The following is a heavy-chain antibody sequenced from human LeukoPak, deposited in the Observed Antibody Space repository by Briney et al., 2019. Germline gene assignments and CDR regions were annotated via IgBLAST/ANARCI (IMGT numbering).Heavy chain of an antibody. Sequence: GGSLRLPCAASGFTFSSYGMHWVRQAPGKGLEWVAVISYDGSNKYYADSVKGRFTISRDNSKNTLYLQMNSLRAEDTAVYYCAKDMRYGIQYLYYYGMDVWGQGTTVTVSS. CDR3: AKDMRYGIQYLYYYGMDV. CDR2: ISYDGSNK. CDR1: GFTFSSYG. V-gene: IGHV3-30*18. J-gene: IGHJ6*02. D-gene: IGHD5-18*01.